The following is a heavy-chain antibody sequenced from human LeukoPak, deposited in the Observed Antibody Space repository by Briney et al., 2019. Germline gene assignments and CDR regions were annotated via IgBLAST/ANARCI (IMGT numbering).Heavy chain of an antibody. V-gene: IGHV4-39*01. CDR2: IYYSGST. D-gene: IGHD2-8*01. CDR1: GGSISSGSYY. Sequence: SETLSLTCTVSGGSISSGSYYWGWIRQPPGKGLEWIGSIYYSGSTYYNPSLKSRVTISVDTSKNQFSLKLSSVTAADTAVYYCARMYPFDIWGQGTMVTVSS. J-gene: IGHJ3*02. CDR3: ARMYPFDI.